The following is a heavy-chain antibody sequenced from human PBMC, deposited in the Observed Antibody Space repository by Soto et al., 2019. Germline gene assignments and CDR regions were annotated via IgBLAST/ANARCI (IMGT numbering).Heavy chain of an antibody. CDR1: GFTFSDYY. CDR2: ISSSGSTI. J-gene: IGHJ6*03. CDR3: ARVAVVPAAMLQGLWYYMDV. Sequence: QVQLVESGGGLVKPGGSLRLSCAASGFTFSDYYMSWIRQAPGKGLEWVSYISSSGSTIYYADSVKGRFTISRDNAKNSLYLQMHSLRAEDTAVSYCARVAVVPAAMLQGLWYYMDVWGKGTTVTVSS. D-gene: IGHD2-2*01. V-gene: IGHV3-11*01.